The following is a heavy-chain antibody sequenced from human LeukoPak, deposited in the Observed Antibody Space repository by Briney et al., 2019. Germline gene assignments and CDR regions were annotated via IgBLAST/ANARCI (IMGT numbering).Heavy chain of an antibody. J-gene: IGHJ4*02. CDR3: ASRKLGNDY. Sequence: PSETLSLTCTISGGSVSDYFWSWIRQSPGKGLEWIGYIYYTGSTSYNPSLKSRVTISADTSKNEFSLKLNSVTAADTAVYYCASRKLGNDYWGQGTLVTVSS. CDR1: GGSVSDYF. D-gene: IGHD7-27*01. CDR2: IYYTGST. V-gene: IGHV4-59*02.